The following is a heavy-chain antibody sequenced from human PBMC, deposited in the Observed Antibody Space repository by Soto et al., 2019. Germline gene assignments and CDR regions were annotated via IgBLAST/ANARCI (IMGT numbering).Heavy chain of an antibody. Sequence: QMQLVQSGPEVKKPGTSVKVYCKASTFTFTSSAVQWVRQARGQRLGWIGWIVVGSGNTKYAQNFQERVNITRDMSLGTAYWELSSLRSEDTAVYYCATHSDGATYYFDYWGQRTLLTVS. CDR2: IVVGSGNT. CDR1: TFTFTSSA. CDR3: ATHSDGATYYFDY. V-gene: IGHV1-58*01. J-gene: IGHJ4*02. D-gene: IGHD1-26*01.